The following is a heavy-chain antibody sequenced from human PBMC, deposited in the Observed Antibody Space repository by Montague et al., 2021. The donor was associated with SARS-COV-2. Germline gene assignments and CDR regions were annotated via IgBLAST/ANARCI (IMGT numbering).Heavy chain of an antibody. D-gene: IGHD1-26*01. Sequence: SETLSLTCTVSGGSISSSSYYWGWIRQPPGKGLEWIGSIYYSGSTXYNPSLKSRVTISVDTSKNQFSLKLSSVTAADTAVYYCARVGSGSGLYYFDYWGQGTLVTVSS. CDR1: GGSISSSSYY. CDR3: ARVGSGSGLYYFDY. CDR2: IYYSGST. V-gene: IGHV4-39*07. J-gene: IGHJ4*02.